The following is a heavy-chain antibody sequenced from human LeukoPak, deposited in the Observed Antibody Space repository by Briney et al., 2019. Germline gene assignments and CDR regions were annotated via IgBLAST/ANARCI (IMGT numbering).Heavy chain of an antibody. CDR3: AKSLYSYDLGGY. D-gene: IGHD5-18*01. CDR1: GFTFSNYW. V-gene: IGHV3-23*01. CDR2: ISGSGGST. Sequence: GGSLRLSCEASGFTFSNYWMHWVRQAPGKGLEWVSAISGSGGSTYYADSVKGRFTISRDNSKNTLYLQMNSLRAEDTAVYYCAKSLYSYDLGGYWGQGTLVTVSS. J-gene: IGHJ4*02.